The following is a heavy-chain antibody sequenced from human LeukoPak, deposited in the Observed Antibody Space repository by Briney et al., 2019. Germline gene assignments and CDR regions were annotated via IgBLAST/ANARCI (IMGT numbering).Heavy chain of an antibody. Sequence: PSETLSLTCAVYGGSFSGYYWSWIRQPPGKGLEWIGEINHSGSTNYNPSLKSRVTISVDTSKNQFSLKLSSVTAADTAVYYCARRGSHWNDFDYWGQGTLVTVSS. CDR3: ARRGSHWNDFDY. CDR2: INHSGST. V-gene: IGHV4-34*01. J-gene: IGHJ4*02. D-gene: IGHD1-1*01. CDR1: GGSFSGYY.